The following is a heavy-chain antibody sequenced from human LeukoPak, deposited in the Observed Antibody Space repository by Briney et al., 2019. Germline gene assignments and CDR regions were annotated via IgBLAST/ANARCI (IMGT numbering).Heavy chain of an antibody. D-gene: IGHD5-24*01. CDR1: GFTFSSHG. CDR3: AKDDAWIQFND. Sequence: SGGSLRLSCAASGFTFSSHGMNWVRQAPGKGLEWISGISPSGDITYYADSVKGRFTISRDNSDNTVYLHMSSLRAGDTAVYFCAKDDAWIQFNDWGQGTLVTVSS. CDR2: ISPSGDIT. J-gene: IGHJ4*02. V-gene: IGHV3-23*01.